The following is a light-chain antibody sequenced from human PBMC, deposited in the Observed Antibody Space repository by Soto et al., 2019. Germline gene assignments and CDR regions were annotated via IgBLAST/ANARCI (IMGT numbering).Light chain of an antibody. Sequence: DIQMTQSPSTLSASVGDRVTITCRASRSISGWLAWYQQKPGKAPKLLIYDASSLESGVPSRFSGSRSGTEFTLTISSLQPDDFATYYCQQYNDNWTFGQGTKV. CDR2: DAS. CDR1: RSISGW. CDR3: QQYNDNWT. J-gene: IGKJ1*01. V-gene: IGKV1-5*01.